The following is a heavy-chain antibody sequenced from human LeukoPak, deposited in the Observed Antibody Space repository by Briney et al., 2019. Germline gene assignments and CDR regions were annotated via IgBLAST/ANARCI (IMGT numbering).Heavy chain of an antibody. V-gene: IGHV3-21*01. Sequence: GGSLRLSCAASGFTFSNYDMHWVRQAPGKGLEWVSAITSSSTYIYYADSMKGRFTISRDNAKNTLYLQMNSLRVEDTAVYYCAREGRVSGYDFDCWGQGTLVTVSS. D-gene: IGHD5-12*01. CDR2: ITSSSTYI. CDR1: GFTFSNYD. CDR3: AREGRVSGYDFDC. J-gene: IGHJ4*02.